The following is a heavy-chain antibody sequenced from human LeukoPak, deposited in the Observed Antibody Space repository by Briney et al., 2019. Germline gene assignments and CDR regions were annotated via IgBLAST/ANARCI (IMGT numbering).Heavy chain of an antibody. CDR1: GFTLSGAA. V-gene: IGHV3-23*01. J-gene: IGHJ5*02. D-gene: IGHD1-26*01. Sequence: GGSLRLSCSASGFTLSGAASTWVRQAPGKGLEWVSTITRPGPSTYYSDSVKGRFTISRDSARNTLFLQMNGLRLDDSAIYYCAKDVGGRLGPWGQGALVTVSS. CDR3: AKDVGGRLGP. CDR2: ITRPGPST.